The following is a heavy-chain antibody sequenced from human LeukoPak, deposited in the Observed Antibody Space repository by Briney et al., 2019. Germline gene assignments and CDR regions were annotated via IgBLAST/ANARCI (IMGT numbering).Heavy chain of an antibody. CDR2: ISSSSSYI. V-gene: IGHV3-21*01. Sequence: PGGSLRLSCASPGFTFSDYTTSFARQAPGKGLEWVSSISSSSSYIYYADSVKGRFTISRDNAKNSLYLQMNSLRAEDTAVYYCAKDTTMNMATGGRLDYWGQGTLVTVSS. CDR1: GFTFSDYT. CDR3: AKDTTMNMATGGRLDY. J-gene: IGHJ4*02. D-gene: IGHD6-13*01.